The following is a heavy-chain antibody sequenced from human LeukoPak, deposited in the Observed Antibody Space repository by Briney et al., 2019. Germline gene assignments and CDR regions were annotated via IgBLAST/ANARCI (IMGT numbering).Heavy chain of an antibody. V-gene: IGHV3-30*18. CDR1: GFTFSSYG. CDR3: AKGRYCSSTSCGYYGMDV. CDR2: ISYDGSNK. J-gene: IGHJ6*04. Sequence: GGSLRLSCAASGFTFSSYGMRWVRQAPGKGLERVAVISYDGSNKYYADSVKGRFTISRDNSKNTLYLQMNSLRAEDTAVYYCAKGRYCSSTSCGYYGMDVWGKGTTVTVSS. D-gene: IGHD2-2*01.